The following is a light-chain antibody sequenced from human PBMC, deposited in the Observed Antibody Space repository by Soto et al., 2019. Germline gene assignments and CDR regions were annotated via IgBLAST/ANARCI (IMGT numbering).Light chain of an antibody. J-gene: IGLJ1*01. Sequence: QSALTQPASVSGSPGQSITISCTGTSSDVGGYDYVSWYQLHPGKPPKLIVFEVSNRPSGVSYRFSGSKSGNTASLTISGLQSEDEADYFCSSYSISTAYLFGTGTKVTVL. CDR2: EVS. V-gene: IGLV2-14*01. CDR1: SSDVGGYDY. CDR3: SSYSISTAYL.